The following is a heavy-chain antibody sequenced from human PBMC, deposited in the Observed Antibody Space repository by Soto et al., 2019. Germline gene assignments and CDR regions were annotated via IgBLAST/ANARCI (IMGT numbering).Heavy chain of an antibody. CDR1: GYTFTSYD. CDR2: MNPNSGNT. Sequence: ASVKVSCKASGYTFTSYDINWVRQATGQGLEWMGWMNPNSGNTGYAQKFQGRVTMTRNTSISTAYMELSSLRSEDTAVYYCARAIGNYDFWSGYKLSHFYYYYMDVWGKGTTVTVSS. D-gene: IGHD3-3*01. V-gene: IGHV1-8*01. J-gene: IGHJ6*03. CDR3: ARAIGNYDFWSGYKLSHFYYYYMDV.